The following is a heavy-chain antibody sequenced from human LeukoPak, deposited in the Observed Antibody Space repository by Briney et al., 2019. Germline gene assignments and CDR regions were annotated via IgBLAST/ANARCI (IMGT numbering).Heavy chain of an antibody. V-gene: IGHV4-4*07. J-gene: IGHJ4*02. CDR1: GDSISGYY. D-gene: IGHD3-22*01. CDR3: ARGRAYYDSSGFFNY. Sequence: SETLSFTCNVSGDSISGYYWNWIRQPAGKGLEWIGRMYTTGSTSYNPSLASRVTMSVDTSKNQFSLNPNSVTAADTAFYYCARGRAYYDSSGFFNYWGQGILVTVSS. CDR2: MYTTGST.